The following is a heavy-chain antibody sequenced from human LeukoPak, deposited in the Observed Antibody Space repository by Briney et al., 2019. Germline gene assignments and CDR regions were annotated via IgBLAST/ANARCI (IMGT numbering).Heavy chain of an antibody. D-gene: IGHD3-10*01. CDR2: ISYDGSTK. CDR1: EFTFSSYA. CDR3: ARDRGFGSGSPYYFDY. J-gene: IGHJ4*02. V-gene: IGHV3-30*04. Sequence: GRTLRLTCAASEFTFSSYAMHWVRQAAGKGLERVALISYDGSTKYYADSVKGRFTISRDNSKNTLYLQMNSLRAEDSAVYYCARDRGFGSGSPYYFDYWGQGTLVTVSS.